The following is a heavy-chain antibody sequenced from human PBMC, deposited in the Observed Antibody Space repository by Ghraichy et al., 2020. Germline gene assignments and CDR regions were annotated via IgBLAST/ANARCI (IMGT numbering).Heavy chain of an antibody. CDR3: ARWGLTSGHFGDS. Sequence: SETLSLTCAVYGGSFSSYYWSWIRQPPGKGLEWIGEINHSGSTNYNPSLKSRVTISVDTSKNQFSLKLSSVTAADTAVYYWARWGLTSGHFGDSWGQGTLVTVPS. D-gene: IGHD1-14*01. CDR1: GGSFSSYY. V-gene: IGHV4-34*01. CDR2: INHSGST. J-gene: IGHJ5*01.